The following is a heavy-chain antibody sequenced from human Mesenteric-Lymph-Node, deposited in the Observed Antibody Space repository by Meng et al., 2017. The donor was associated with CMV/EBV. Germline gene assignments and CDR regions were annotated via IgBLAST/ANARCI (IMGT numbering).Heavy chain of an antibody. CDR2: INPNSGGT. V-gene: IGHV1-2*02. CDR3: ARDRVGGSYSGSSHWFDP. D-gene: IGHD1-26*01. CDR1: GYTFTGYY. J-gene: IGHJ5*02. Sequence: ASVKVSCKASGYTFTGYYMHWVRQAPGQGLEWMGWINPNSGGTNYAQKFQGRVTMTRDTSISTAYMELSRLRSDDTAVYYCARDRVGGSYSGSSHWFDPWGQGTLVTVSS.